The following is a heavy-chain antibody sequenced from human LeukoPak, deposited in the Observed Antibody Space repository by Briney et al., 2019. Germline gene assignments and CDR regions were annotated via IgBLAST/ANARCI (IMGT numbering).Heavy chain of an antibody. CDR3: ARLGRRLTPTWFDP. Sequence: GGALKISCQGSGYSFTSYWIGWGRQMPGKGLGWRGIIYPGDSDTRYSPSFQGQVTISADKSISTAYLQWSSLKASDTAMYYCARLGRRLTPTWFDPWGQGTLVTVSS. V-gene: IGHV5-51*01. CDR2: IYPGDSDT. CDR1: GYSFTSYW. D-gene: IGHD1-1*01. J-gene: IGHJ5*02.